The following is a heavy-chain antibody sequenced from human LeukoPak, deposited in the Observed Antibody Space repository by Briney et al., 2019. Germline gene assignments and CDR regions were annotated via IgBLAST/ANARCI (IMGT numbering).Heavy chain of an antibody. J-gene: IGHJ3*02. CDR1: GGTFSSYA. Sequence: GASVKVSCKASGGTFSSYAIGWVRQAPGQGLEWMGGIIPIFGTANYAQKFQGRVTITADESTSTAYMELSSLRSEDTAVYYCARETGEAAPLLGDAFDIWGQGTMVTVSS. D-gene: IGHD3-16*01. CDR2: IIPIFGTA. V-gene: IGHV1-69*13. CDR3: ARETGEAAPLLGDAFDI.